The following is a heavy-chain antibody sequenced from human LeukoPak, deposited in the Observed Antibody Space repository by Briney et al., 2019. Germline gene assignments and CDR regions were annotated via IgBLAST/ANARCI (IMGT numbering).Heavy chain of an antibody. CDR2: ISYDGSIK. D-gene: IGHD5-18*01. Sequence: GGSPRLSCAASGFTFHTYAMHWVRQAPGKGLEWVAFISYDGSIKYYADSVKGRFTISRDHSKNTLYLQINGLRAEDTAVYYCAKGAGRGYTYGNGFDFWGPGTLVTVSS. CDR3: AKGAGRGYTYGNGFDF. J-gene: IGHJ3*01. V-gene: IGHV3-30*18. CDR1: GFTFHTYA.